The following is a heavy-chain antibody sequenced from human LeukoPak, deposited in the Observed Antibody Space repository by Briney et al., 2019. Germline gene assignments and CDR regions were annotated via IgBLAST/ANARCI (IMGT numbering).Heavy chain of an antibody. D-gene: IGHD2-2*01. Sequence: GASVKVSCTASGGTFSSYAISWVRQAPGQGLEWMGGNIPIFGTANYAQKFQGGVTITADESTSTAYMELSSLRSEDTAVYYCAREPRSNIVVVPAAMEFDYWGQGTLVTVSS. CDR3: AREPRSNIVVVPAAMEFDY. CDR2: NIPIFGTA. V-gene: IGHV1-69*13. CDR1: GGTFSSYA. J-gene: IGHJ4*02.